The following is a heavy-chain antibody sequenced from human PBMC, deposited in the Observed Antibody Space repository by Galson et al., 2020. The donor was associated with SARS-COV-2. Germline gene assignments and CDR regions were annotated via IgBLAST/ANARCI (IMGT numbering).Heavy chain of an antibody. CDR3: ASEGSGRYSSSWDAFDI. V-gene: IGHV5-51*01. CDR2: IYPGDSDT. Sequence: GESLKISCKGSGYFFTSNWIGWVRQVPGKGLEWMGIIYPGDSDTRYSPSFQGQVTISADKSINTAYLQWSSLKASDTAMYYCASEGSGRYSSSWDAFDIWGQGTMVTVSS. D-gene: IGHD6-13*01. J-gene: IGHJ3*02. CDR1: GYFFTSNW.